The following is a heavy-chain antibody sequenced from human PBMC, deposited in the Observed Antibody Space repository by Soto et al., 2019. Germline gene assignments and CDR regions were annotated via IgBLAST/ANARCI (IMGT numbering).Heavy chain of an antibody. D-gene: IGHD3-22*01. Sequence: SVKVSCKASGGTFSSYAISWVRQAPGQGLEWMGGIIPIFGTANYAQKFQGRVTITADESTSTAYMELSSLRSEDTAVYYCARSNNMIVPPYYFDYWGQGTLVTVSS. CDR3: ARSNNMIVPPYYFDY. CDR1: GGTFSSYA. CDR2: IIPIFGTA. V-gene: IGHV1-69*13. J-gene: IGHJ4*02.